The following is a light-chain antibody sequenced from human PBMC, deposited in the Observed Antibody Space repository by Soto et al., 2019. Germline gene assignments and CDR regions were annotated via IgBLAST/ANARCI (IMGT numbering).Light chain of an antibody. CDR1: QSVSHA. Sequence: EVVLTQSPATLSLSPGDRATLSCRASQSVSHALAWYQQKPGQAPRLLIQDASSRATGIPARFSGSGSETDFTLTISSLEPEDFAVYYCQQRGSWPPSITFGQGTRLEIK. J-gene: IGKJ5*01. V-gene: IGKV3-11*01. CDR3: QQRGSWPPSIT. CDR2: DAS.